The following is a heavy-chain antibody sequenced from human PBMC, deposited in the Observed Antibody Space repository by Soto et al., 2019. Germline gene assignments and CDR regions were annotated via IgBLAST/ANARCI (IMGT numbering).Heavy chain of an antibody. J-gene: IGHJ4*02. CDR3: TRGQFWRSSFDY. Sequence: PSETLSLTCAVYGGSFSGYFWTWIRQPPGKGLEWIGEINHSGSTNYNPSLKSRVTISVDTSKNQFSLKLSSVTAADTAVFYCTRGQFWRSSFDYWVQGTLVTVS. D-gene: IGHD6-13*01. CDR1: GGSFSGYF. V-gene: IGHV4-34*01. CDR2: INHSGST.